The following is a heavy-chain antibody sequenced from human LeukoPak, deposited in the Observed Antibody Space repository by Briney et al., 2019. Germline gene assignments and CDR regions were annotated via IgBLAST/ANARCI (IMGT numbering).Heavy chain of an antibody. Sequence: GASVKVSCKASGYTFTGYYMHWVRQAPGQGLEWMGWINPNSGGTSSAQKFQGRVTMTRDTSISTAYMDLSSLRSDDTAVYYCARADSGWYLHYWGQGTLVTVSS. J-gene: IGHJ4*02. V-gene: IGHV1-2*02. D-gene: IGHD6-19*01. CDR3: ARADSGWYLHY. CDR2: INPNSGGT. CDR1: GYTFTGYY.